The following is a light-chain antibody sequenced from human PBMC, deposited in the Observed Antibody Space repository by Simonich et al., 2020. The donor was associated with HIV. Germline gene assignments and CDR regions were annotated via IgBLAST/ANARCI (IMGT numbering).Light chain of an antibody. V-gene: IGLV2-11*01. CDR3: CSYAGIYTFWV. CDR1: SSDVGGYYY. Sequence: QSALTQPRSVSGSPGQSVTISCTGTSSDVGGYYYVSWYQQQPGKAPKLMIYDVSKRPSGVPDRFSGSKSDNTASLTISGLQAGDEADYYCCSYAGIYTFWVFGGGTKLTVL. CDR2: DVS. J-gene: IGLJ3*02.